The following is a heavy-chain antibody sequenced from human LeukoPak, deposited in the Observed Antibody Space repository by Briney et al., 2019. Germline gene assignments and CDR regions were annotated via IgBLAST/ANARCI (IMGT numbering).Heavy chain of an antibody. Sequence: GGSLRLSCAASGFTFSRYWMHWVRQAPGKGLVWVSRINSDGSATTYADFAKGRFTISRDNAKNTLYLQMNSLRVDDTAMYYCERDYGAWGQGTLVTVSP. CDR3: ERDYGA. CDR2: INSDGSAT. CDR1: GFTFSRYW. V-gene: IGHV3-74*03. J-gene: IGHJ5*02. D-gene: IGHD4/OR15-4a*01.